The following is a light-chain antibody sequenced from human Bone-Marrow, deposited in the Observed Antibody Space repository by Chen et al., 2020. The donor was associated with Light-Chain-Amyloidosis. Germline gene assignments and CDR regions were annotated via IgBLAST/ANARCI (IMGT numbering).Light chain of an antibody. CDR1: DLPTKY. CDR2: RDT. J-gene: IGLJ2*01. CDR3: QSADSSGTYAVI. Sequence: SYELIQPPSASVSPGQTARINSSGDDLPTKYAHWYQQKPGQAPVLVIHRDTERPAGISERFSGASSGTTATLTISGVQAEDEADYHCQSADSSGTYAVIFGGGTKLTVL. V-gene: IGLV3-25*03.